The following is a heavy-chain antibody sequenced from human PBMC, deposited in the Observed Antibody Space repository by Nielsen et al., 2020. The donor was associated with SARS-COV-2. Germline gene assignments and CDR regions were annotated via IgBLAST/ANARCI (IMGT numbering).Heavy chain of an antibody. CDR2: INHSGST. CDR3: AREGRIIKYYDILTGPAWFDP. CDR1: GGSFSGYY. Sequence: GSLRLSCAVYGGSFSGYYWSWIRQPPGKGLEWIGEINHSGSTNYNPSLKSRVTISVDTSKNQFSLKLSSVTAADTAVYYCAREGRIIKYYDILTGPAWFDPWGQGTLVTVSS. D-gene: IGHD3-9*01. J-gene: IGHJ5*02. V-gene: IGHV4-34*01.